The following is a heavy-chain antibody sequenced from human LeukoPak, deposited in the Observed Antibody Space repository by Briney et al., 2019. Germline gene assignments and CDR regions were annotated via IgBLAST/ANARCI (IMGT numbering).Heavy chain of an antibody. CDR3: ARDGSGYSSGWLESYFDY. V-gene: IGHV5-51*01. CDR2: IYPGDSDT. Sequence: GESLKISCKGSGYSFTSYWIGWVRQMPGKGLEWMGIIYPGDSDTRYSPSFQGQVTISADKSNSTAYLQRNSLKASDTAMYYCARDGSGYSSGWLESYFDYWGQGTLVTVSS. CDR1: GYSFTSYW. D-gene: IGHD6-19*01. J-gene: IGHJ4*02.